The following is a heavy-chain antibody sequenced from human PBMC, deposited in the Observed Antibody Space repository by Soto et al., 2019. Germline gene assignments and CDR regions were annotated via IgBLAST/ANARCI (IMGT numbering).Heavy chain of an antibody. CDR2: INPNSGGT. Sequence: VKVSCKASGYTFTGYYMHWVRQAPGQGLEWMGWINPNSGGTNYAQKFQGWVTMTRDTSISTAYMELSRLRSDDTAVYYCARAYYDFWSGYHYDYWGQGTLVTVSS. V-gene: IGHV1-2*04. CDR1: GYTFTGYY. D-gene: IGHD3-3*01. CDR3: ARAYYDFWSGYHYDY. J-gene: IGHJ4*02.